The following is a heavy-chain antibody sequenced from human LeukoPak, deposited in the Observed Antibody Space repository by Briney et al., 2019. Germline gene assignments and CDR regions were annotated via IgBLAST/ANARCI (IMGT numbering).Heavy chain of an antibody. CDR1: GFTFSSYA. V-gene: IGHV3-64*01. D-gene: IGHD6-19*01. Sequence: GGSLRLSCAASGFTFSSYAMHWVRQAPGKGLEYVSAISSNGGSTYYANSVKGRFTISRDNSKNTLYLQMSSLRAEDMAVYYCARDPGIAVAAYFFDYWGQGTLVTVSS. J-gene: IGHJ4*02. CDR2: ISSNGGST. CDR3: ARDPGIAVAAYFFDY.